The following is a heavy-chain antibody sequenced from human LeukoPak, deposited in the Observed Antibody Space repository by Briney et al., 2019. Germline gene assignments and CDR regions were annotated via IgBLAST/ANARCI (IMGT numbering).Heavy chain of an antibody. CDR2: ISNIGTT. Sequence: SETLSLTCTVSGASISSYFWTWIRQSPGKGLEWIGYISNIGTTNYNPSLKSRVTISGDTSKNQFSLKLSSVTAADTAVYYCTRDRSALDTWGQGTMVTVSS. J-gene: IGHJ3*02. V-gene: IGHV4-59*01. CDR3: TRDRSALDT. CDR1: GASISSYF.